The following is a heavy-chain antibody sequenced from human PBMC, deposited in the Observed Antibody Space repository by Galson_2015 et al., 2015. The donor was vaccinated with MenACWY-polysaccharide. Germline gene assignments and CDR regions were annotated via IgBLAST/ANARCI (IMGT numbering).Heavy chain of an antibody. CDR3: TRGYGSGTYFPKY. D-gene: IGHD3-10*01. J-gene: IGHJ4*02. Sequence: SLRLSCAASGFTFSSYAMSWVRQAPGKGLEWVSAISGSGGSTYYADSVKGRFTISRDNSKNALYLQMNTLRAEDTAVYFCTRGYGSGTYFPKYCGQGALVTVSS. CDR1: GFTFSSYA. V-gene: IGHV3-23*01. CDR2: ISGSGGST.